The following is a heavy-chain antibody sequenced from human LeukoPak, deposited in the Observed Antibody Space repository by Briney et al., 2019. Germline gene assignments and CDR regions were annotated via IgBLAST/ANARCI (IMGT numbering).Heavy chain of an antibody. D-gene: IGHD4-17*01. CDR3: AKDMRGYLYGDYGPFDY. CDR1: GFTFDDYT. CDR2: ISWDGGSI. Sequence: PGGSLRLSCAASGFTFDDYTMDGVRPAPGKGLEWVSLISWDGGSIYYADYVKGRFTISRDNSKNSLYLQMHSLRTEDTALYYCAKDMRGYLYGDYGPFDYWGQGTLVTVSS. V-gene: IGHV3-43*01. J-gene: IGHJ4*02.